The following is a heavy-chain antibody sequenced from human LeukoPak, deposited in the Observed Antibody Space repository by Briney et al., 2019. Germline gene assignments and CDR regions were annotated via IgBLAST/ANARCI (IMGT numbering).Heavy chain of an antibody. CDR2: MNPNSGNT. Sequence: ASVKVSRKASGYTFTSYDINWVRQATGQGLEWMGWMNPNSGNTGYAQKFQGRVTMTRNTSISTAYMELSSLRSEDTAVYYCARGRYNWKMHGMDVWGQGTTVTVSS. D-gene: IGHD1-1*01. V-gene: IGHV1-8*01. CDR3: ARGRYNWKMHGMDV. CDR1: GYTFTSYD. J-gene: IGHJ6*02.